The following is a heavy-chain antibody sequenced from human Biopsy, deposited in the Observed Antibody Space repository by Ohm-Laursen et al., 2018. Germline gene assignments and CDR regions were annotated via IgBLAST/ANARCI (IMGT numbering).Heavy chain of an antibody. Sequence: SSVKVSCNASGGTFSNYAISWVRQAPGEGLEWMGGIIAVSGLVNYAPKFQGRVSITADKSTTTAYMELGNLKSEDTAVYYCATPFQYYDSWGGYPPFDHWGQGTLVTVSS. CDR2: IIAVSGLV. CDR1: GGTFSNYA. V-gene: IGHV1-69*17. D-gene: IGHD3-3*01. CDR3: ATPFQYYDSWGGYPPFDH. J-gene: IGHJ4*02.